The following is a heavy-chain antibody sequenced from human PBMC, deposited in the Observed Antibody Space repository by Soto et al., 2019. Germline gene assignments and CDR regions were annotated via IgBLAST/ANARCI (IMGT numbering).Heavy chain of an antibody. CDR1: GGTFSGHA. V-gene: IGHV1-69*06. CDR3: ARGPNWGYRFDS. CDR2: LIPLFGTT. Sequence: QVQLVQSGAEVKKPGSSVKVSCEASGGTFSGHAISWVRQAPGQGPEWMGGLIPLFGTTQHAQNFQDRLTITADKSTSTDYMELTSLRFEDTAMYYCARGPNWGYRFDSWGQGTLVTVSS. J-gene: IGHJ4*02. D-gene: IGHD7-27*01.